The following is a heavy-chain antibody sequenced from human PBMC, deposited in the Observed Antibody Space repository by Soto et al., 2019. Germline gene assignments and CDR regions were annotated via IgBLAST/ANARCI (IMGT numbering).Heavy chain of an antibody. CDR1: GYTFTSYG. Sequence: ASVKVSCKASGYTFTSYGISWVRQAPGQGLEWMGWISAYNGNTNYAQKLQGRVTMTTDTSTSTAYMELRSLRSDDTAVYYCAREGRYCSSTSCYGNFQHWGQGTLVTVSS. CDR2: ISAYNGNT. CDR3: AREGRYCSSTSCYGNFQH. V-gene: IGHV1-18*01. J-gene: IGHJ1*01. D-gene: IGHD2-2*01.